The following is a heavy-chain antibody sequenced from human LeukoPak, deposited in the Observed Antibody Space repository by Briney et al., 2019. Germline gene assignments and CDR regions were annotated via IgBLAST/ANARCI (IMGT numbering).Heavy chain of an antibody. CDR2: ISYDGSNK. J-gene: IGHJ4*02. Sequence: GGSLRLSCAASGFTFSSYAMPWVRQAPGKGLEWVAVISYDGSNKYYADSVKGRFTISRDNSKNTLYLQMNSLRAEDTAVYYCARAPYYYDSSGYSGYYFDYRGQGTLVTVSS. CDR3: ARAPYYYDSSGYSGYYFDY. D-gene: IGHD3-22*01. CDR1: GFTFSSYA. V-gene: IGHV3-30-3*01.